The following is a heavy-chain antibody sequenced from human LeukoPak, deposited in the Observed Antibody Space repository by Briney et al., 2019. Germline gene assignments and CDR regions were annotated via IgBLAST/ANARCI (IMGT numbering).Heavy chain of an antibody. V-gene: IGHV3-7*03. J-gene: IGHJ4*02. Sequence: GGSLRLSCAASGFTFSSYSMNWVRQAPGKGLEWVANIKQDGSERNYVDSVEGRFTISRDNAKNSLYLQMNSLRAEDTAVYYCARDMPFGGHWGQGTLVTVSS. CDR2: IKQDGSER. CDR1: GFTFSSYS. D-gene: IGHD3-16*01. CDR3: ARDMPFGGH.